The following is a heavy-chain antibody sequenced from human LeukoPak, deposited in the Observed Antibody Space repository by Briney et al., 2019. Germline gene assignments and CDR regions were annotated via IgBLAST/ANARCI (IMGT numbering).Heavy chain of an antibody. CDR3: ATQYGFSSGWFAY. J-gene: IGHJ4*02. CDR1: GFTFRSYA. V-gene: IGHV3-23*01. D-gene: IGHD6-19*01. Sequence: GGSLRLSCAASGFTFRSYAMSWVRQAPGKGLEWVSDISGSGISTHYADSVKGRFTISRDNSKNTLYLQMNSLRAEDTAVYYCATQYGFSSGWFAYWGQGTLVTVSS. CDR2: ISGSGIST.